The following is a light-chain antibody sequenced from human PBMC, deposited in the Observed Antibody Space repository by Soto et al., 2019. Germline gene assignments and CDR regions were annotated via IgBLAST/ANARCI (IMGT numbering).Light chain of an antibody. CDR1: SSDVGSYNR. V-gene: IGLV2-18*02. J-gene: IGLJ1*01. Sequence: QSALTQLPSVSGSPGQSVAISCTGTSSDVGSYNRVSWYQQPPGTAPKLMIYDVNNRPSGVPDRFSGSKSGNTASLTISGLQAEDEADYYCSSYTISSTYVFGTGTKVT. CDR3: SSYTISSTYV. CDR2: DVN.